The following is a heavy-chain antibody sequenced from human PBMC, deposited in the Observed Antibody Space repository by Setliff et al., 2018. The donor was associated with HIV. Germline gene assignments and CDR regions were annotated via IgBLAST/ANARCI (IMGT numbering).Heavy chain of an antibody. J-gene: IGHJ4*02. CDR1: GFTFSDYY. Sequence: GGSLRLSCAASGFTFSDYYMSWIRQAPGKGLEWVSTIIGSGGRTYYADSVKGRFTISRDNSKKTVYLQMNSLRAEDTAVYYCAKDQGPTVTTWDHWGQGTLVTVSS. CDR3: AKDQGPTVTTWDH. CDR2: IIGSGGRT. D-gene: IGHD4-4*01. V-gene: IGHV3-23*01.